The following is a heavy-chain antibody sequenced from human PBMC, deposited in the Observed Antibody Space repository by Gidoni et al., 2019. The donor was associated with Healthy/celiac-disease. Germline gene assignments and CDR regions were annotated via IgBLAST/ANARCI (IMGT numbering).Heavy chain of an antibody. D-gene: IGHD2-15*01. J-gene: IGHJ4*02. CDR2: IYYSGRT. CDR1: GGSISSSSYY. Sequence: QLQLQESGPGLVKPSATLSLTCTVPGGSISSSSYYWGWIRQPPGKGLEWIGSIYYSGRTYYNPSLKSRVTISVDTSKNQFSLKLSSVTAADTAVYYCARHRGLLPDYWGQGTLVTVSS. CDR3: ARHRGLLPDY. V-gene: IGHV4-39*01.